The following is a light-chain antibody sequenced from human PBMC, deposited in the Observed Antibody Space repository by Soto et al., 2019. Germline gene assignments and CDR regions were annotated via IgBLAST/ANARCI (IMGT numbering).Light chain of an antibody. V-gene: IGKV3-20*01. CDR1: QTVNNNY. CDR2: RAS. J-gene: IGKJ1*01. CDR3: HQHGGSPET. Sequence: ILLPQFQATLSLSPVYRANIPFTASQTVNNNYVAWYQQKPGQAPRLLIFRASNKATGIPDRFSGSGSGTEFILTISGMEPEDSGIYHCHQHGGSPETVGQGTKVDLK.